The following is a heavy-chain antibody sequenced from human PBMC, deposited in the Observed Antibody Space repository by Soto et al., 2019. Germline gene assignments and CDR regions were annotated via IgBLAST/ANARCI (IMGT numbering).Heavy chain of an antibody. CDR3: AGGDWHYYFQY. CDR2: IYYIGST. Sequence: QVQLQESGPGLVKPSETLSLTCTVSGASINSYYWSWIRQPPGKGLEWIGYIYYIGSTNFNPSLKSRVTISVDTSKNQFSLKLSSVTAADTAVYYCAGGDWHYYFQYWGQGTLVTVSS. CDR1: GASINSYY. J-gene: IGHJ4*02. D-gene: IGHD2-21*02. V-gene: IGHV4-59*01.